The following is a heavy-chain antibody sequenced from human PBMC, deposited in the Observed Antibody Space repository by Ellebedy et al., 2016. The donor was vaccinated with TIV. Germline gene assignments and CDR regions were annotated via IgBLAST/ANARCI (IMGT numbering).Heavy chain of an antibody. J-gene: IGHJ4*02. D-gene: IGHD7-27*01. V-gene: IGHV3-30-3*01. CDR2: ISYDGSIK. Sequence: PGGSLRLSCAASGFTFSTSAMHWVRQAPGKGLEWVAVISYDGSIKYYADSVKGRVTISRDNSKNTLYLQMNSLRAEDTAVYYCAKSKLGIDYWGQGTLVTVSS. CDR3: AKSKLGIDY. CDR1: GFTFSTSA.